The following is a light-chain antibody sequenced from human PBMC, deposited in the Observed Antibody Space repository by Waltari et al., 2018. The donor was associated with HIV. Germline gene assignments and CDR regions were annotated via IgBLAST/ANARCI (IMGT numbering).Light chain of an antibody. CDR1: ARDIGSYNY. CDR2: EVT. CDR3: SSYADNNNLL. Sequence: QSAMTQPPSASGSPGQSVTISRTGTARDIGSYNYVPWYQQHPGKAPKLIIYEVTKRPSGVPERFSGSKSGNTASLTVSGLQVEDDADYYCSSYADNNNLLFGGGTKLTVL. V-gene: IGLV2-8*01. J-gene: IGLJ2*01.